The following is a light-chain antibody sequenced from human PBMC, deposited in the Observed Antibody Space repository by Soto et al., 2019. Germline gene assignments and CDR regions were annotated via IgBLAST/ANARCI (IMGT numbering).Light chain of an antibody. J-gene: IGKJ4*01. CDR3: QQYKDWPPLT. CDR1: QNVNIN. Sequence: EIVMTQSPVTLSVSPGERVTLSCRASQNVNINLAWYQQRPGQAPRVLIYGASNRASGIPDRFSGSGSGTDFTLTIRNLEPDDFALYYCQQYKDWPPLTFGGGTRVEIK. CDR2: GAS. V-gene: IGKV3D-15*01.